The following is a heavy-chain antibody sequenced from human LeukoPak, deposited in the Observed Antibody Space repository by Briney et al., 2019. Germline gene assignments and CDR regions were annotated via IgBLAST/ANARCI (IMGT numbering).Heavy chain of an antibody. V-gene: IGHV1-8*01. CDR2: VSPNSGDT. Sequence: GASVKVSCKTSGYSFNIYEINWVRQATGQGLEWMGWVSPNSGDTDYAQKFQGRLTMTRNTSISTAYMELSGLRLEDTAVYYCSRGPRFDPWGQGTQVTVSS. CDR1: GYSFNIYE. J-gene: IGHJ5*02. CDR3: SRGPRFDP.